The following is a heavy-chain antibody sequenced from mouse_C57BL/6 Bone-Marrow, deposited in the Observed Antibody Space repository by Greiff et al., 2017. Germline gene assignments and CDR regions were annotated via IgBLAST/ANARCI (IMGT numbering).Heavy chain of an antibody. CDR3: ARSDWDGDFDY. Sequence: QVHVKQPGTELVKPGASVKLSCKASGYTFTSYWMHWVKQRPGQGLEWIGNINPSNGGTNYNEKFKSKATLTVDKSSSTAYMQLSSLTSEDSAVYYCARSDWDGDFDYWGQGTTLTVSS. CDR1: GYTFTSYW. D-gene: IGHD4-1*01. CDR2: INPSNGGT. V-gene: IGHV1-53*01. J-gene: IGHJ2*01.